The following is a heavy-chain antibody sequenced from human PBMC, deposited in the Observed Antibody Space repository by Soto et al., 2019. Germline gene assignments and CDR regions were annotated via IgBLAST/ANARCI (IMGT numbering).Heavy chain of an antibody. V-gene: IGHV2-5*02. D-gene: IGHD6-13*01. CDR1: GFSLSTSGVG. CDR3: ALPGIAGKVDY. Sequence: SGPTLVNPTQTLTLTCTFSGFSLSTSGVGVGWIRQPPGKALEWLALIYWDDDKRYSPSLKSRLTITKDTSKNQVVLTMTNMDPVDTATYYCALPGIAGKVDYWGQGTLVTVSS. J-gene: IGHJ4*02. CDR2: IYWDDDK.